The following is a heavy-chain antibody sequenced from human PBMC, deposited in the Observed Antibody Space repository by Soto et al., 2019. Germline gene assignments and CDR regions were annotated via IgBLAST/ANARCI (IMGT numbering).Heavy chain of an antibody. J-gene: IGHJ6*02. CDR2: IYYSGST. V-gene: IGHV4-59*01. Sequence: SETLSLTCTVSGGSISSYYWSWIRQPPGKGLEWIGYIYYSGSTNYNPSLKSRVTISVDTSKNQFSLKLSSVTAADTAVYYCARSRAGGNLYYYYYYCMDVWGQGTTVTVSS. CDR1: GGSISSYY. D-gene: IGHD2-21*02. CDR3: ARSRAGGNLYYYYYYCMDV.